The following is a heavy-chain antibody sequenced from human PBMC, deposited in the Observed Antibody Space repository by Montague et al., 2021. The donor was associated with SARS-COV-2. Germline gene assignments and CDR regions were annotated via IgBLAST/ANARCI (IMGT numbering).Heavy chain of an antibody. D-gene: IGHD5-18*01. J-gene: IGHJ4*02. V-gene: IGHV3-23*01. CDR3: AKGDVDTAMAFEY. CDR1: GFTFSSYA. Sequence: SLRLSCAASGFTFSSYAMSWVRQAPGKGLEWVSAISGSGSSAYYADFVKGRFTISRDNSKNTLYLQMNSLRAEDTAVYYCAKGDVDTAMAFEYWGQGTLVTVSS. CDR2: ISGSGSSA.